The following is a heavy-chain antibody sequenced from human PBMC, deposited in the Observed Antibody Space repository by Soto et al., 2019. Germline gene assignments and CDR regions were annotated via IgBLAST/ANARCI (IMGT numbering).Heavy chain of an antibody. J-gene: IGHJ4*02. D-gene: IGHD1-1*01. V-gene: IGHV3-23*01. CDR2: ISGSGDST. Sequence: EVQLLESGGGLVQPGGSLRLSCAASGFTFSNYAINWVRQAPGKGLEWVSAISGSGDSTYYADSVKGRFTISRDNPKNTLYLQMNSLRAEDTAVYYCAKYSTTAASRYFDLWGQGTLVTVAS. CDR3: AKYSTTAASRYFDL. CDR1: GFTFSNYA.